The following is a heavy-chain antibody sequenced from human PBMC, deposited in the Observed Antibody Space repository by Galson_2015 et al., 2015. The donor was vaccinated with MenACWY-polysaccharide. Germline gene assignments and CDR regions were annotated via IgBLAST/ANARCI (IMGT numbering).Heavy chain of an antibody. V-gene: IGHV1-69*11. CDR2: IIPIMGSP. J-gene: IGHJ5*02. CDR1: GGDFNTHA. CDR3: VRAECSGNPCLFAS. D-gene: IGHD6-19*01. Sequence: SVKVSCKASGGDFNTHALSWLRQAPGQGFEFVGRIIPIMGSPNYAQRFQGRLTITADGSTRTAYMELSSLRFEDTAMYYCVRAECSGNPCLFASWGQGTLLTVSS.